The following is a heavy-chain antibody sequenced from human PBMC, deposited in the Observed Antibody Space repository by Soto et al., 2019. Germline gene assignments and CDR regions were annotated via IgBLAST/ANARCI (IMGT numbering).Heavy chain of an antibody. CDR2: ISYSGGT. D-gene: IGHD6-13*01. J-gene: IGHJ4*02. Sequence: SETLSLTCTVSGGSMRRSSYYWGWIRQTPGTGLEWIAYISYSGGTDYKPSLKGRVTISLDRSHNRFSLTLRSVTAADTAVYFCARELRQQLAFDSWGQGALVTVSS. V-gene: IGHV4-61*05. CDR3: ARELRQQLAFDS. CDR1: GGSMRRSSYY.